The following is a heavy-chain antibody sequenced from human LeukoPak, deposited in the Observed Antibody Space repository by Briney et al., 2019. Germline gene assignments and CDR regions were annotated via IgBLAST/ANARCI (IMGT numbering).Heavy chain of an antibody. CDR1: GFTFGSYW. Sequence: GGSLRLSCEASGFTFGSYWMHWVRQAPGKGLVWVSRINSDGSSTSYADSVKGRFTTSRDNAKNTLYLQMNSLRAEDTAVYYCARGTQLAHWYFDLWGRGTLVTVSS. D-gene: IGHD1-1*01. CDR2: INSDGSST. V-gene: IGHV3-74*01. CDR3: ARGTQLAHWYFDL. J-gene: IGHJ2*01.